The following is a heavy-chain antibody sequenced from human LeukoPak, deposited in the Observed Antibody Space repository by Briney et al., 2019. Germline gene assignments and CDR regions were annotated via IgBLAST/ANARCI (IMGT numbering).Heavy chain of an antibody. CDR3: ARDAPYYDFWSGYPYFDY. CDR1: GFTFSSYW. J-gene: IGHJ4*02. D-gene: IGHD3-3*01. CDR2: IKQDGSEK. Sequence: PGGSLRLSCAASGFTFSSYWMSWVRQAPGKGLEWVANIKQDGSEKYYVDSVKGRFTISRDNAKNSLYLQMNGLRAEDTAVYYCARDAPYYDFWSGYPYFDYWGQGTLVTVSS. V-gene: IGHV3-7*01.